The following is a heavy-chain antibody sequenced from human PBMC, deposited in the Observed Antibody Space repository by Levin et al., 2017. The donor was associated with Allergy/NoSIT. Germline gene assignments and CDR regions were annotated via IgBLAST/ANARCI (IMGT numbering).Heavy chain of an antibody. CDR2: ISGSATDI. D-gene: IGHD3-3*01. CDR3: AKGSPGVRLVDH. Sequence: PGGSLRLSCAASGFPFGAYYMGWARQSPEKGLEWLSSISGSATDIYYAGAVKGRFTISRDNSRNTLYLQMSSLRAEDTAVYFYAKGSPGVRLVDHWGQGTLVTVSS. J-gene: IGHJ4*02. V-gene: IGHV3-23*01. CDR1: GFPFGAYY.